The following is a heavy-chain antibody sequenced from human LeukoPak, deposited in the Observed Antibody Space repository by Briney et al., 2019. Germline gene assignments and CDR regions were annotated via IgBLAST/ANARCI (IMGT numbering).Heavy chain of an antibody. J-gene: IGHJ5*02. CDR3: ARTMTTLPTHGELDL. Sequence: ASVKVSCKASGYTFSSYVLGWVRQAPGQGLEWMGRISTKTGDSVYAQKLQGRVTMTTDTSTSTAYLELRSLSSDDTAVYYCARTMTTLPTHGELDLWGQGTQVTVSS. V-gene: IGHV1-18*01. D-gene: IGHD4-17*01. CDR1: GYTFSSYV. CDR2: ISTKTGDS.